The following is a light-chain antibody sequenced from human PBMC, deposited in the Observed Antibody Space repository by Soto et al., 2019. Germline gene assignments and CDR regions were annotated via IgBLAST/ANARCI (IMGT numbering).Light chain of an antibody. CDR3: QEYGRSPPWT. Sequence: TVLTQSPGTLSLSPGERATLSCRSSQSVRSTYLAWYPQKPAQAPRLLTHAASSRATALPDTLSGSGSGRDLTLTISSLELEDFAVYYCQEYGRSPPWTFGQGTKVDIK. CDR2: AAS. CDR1: QSVRSTY. V-gene: IGKV3-20*01. J-gene: IGKJ1*01.